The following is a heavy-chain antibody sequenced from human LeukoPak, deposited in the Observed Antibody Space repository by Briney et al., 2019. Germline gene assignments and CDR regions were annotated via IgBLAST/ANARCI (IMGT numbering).Heavy chain of an antibody. V-gene: IGHV3-72*01. J-gene: IGHJ6*02. CDR3: ATGGSGSMDV. Sequence: GGSLRLSCAASGFTFSDHYMDWVRQAPGKGLEWVGRTRDKGNSYTTEYAASVKGRFTISRDDSKNSLYLQMNSLKTEDTAVYYCATGGSGSMDVWGQGTTGTVSS. D-gene: IGHD3-10*01. CDR2: TRDKGNSYTT. CDR1: GFTFSDHY.